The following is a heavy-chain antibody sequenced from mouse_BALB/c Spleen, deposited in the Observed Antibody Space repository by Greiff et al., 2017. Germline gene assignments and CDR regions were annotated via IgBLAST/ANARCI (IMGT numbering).Heavy chain of an antibody. Sequence: QVQLQQSGAELARPGASVKMSCKASGYTFTSYTMHWVKQRPGQGLEWIGYINPSSGYTNYNQKFKDKATLTADKSSSTAYMQLSSLTSEDSAVYYCARRRDGNHYFDYWGQGTTLTVSS. V-gene: IGHV1-4*01. D-gene: IGHD2-1*01. CDR1: GYTFTSYT. CDR3: ARRRDGNHYFDY. CDR2: INPSSGYT. J-gene: IGHJ2*01.